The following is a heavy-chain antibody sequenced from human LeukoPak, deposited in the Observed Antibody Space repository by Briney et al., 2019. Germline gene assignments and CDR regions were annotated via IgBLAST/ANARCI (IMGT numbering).Heavy chain of an antibody. CDR1: GYTFSSYW. V-gene: IGHV3-74*01. Sequence: GGSLRLSCAASGYTFSSYWMHWVRQTPGKGLVWVSRINSDGSSTSYADSVKGRFTISRDNAKNTLYLQMNSLRAEDTAVYYCSAAGNYEYFQHWGQGTLVTVSS. CDR3: SAAGNYEYFQH. D-gene: IGHD6-13*01. CDR2: INSDGSST. J-gene: IGHJ1*01.